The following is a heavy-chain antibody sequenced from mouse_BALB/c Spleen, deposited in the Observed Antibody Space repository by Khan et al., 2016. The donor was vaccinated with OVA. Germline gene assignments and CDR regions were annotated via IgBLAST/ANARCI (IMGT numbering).Heavy chain of an antibody. CDR1: GFTFTDYY. Sequence: EVELVESGGGLVQPGGSLRLSCATSGFTFTDYYMSWVRQSPGKALEWLGFIRNKANGYTTEDSASVKGRFTISRDNSQSILYLQMNTLRAEDSATYDCARDNNYDIYWYFDVWGAGTTVTVSS. J-gene: IGHJ1*01. D-gene: IGHD1-3*01. CDR3: ARDNNYDIYWYFDV. CDR2: IRNKANGYTT. V-gene: IGHV7-3*02.